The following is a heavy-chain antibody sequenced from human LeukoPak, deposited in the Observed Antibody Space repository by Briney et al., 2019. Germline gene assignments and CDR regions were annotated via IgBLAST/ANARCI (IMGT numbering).Heavy chain of an antibody. CDR3: ARGPLGSGKIFDY. V-gene: IGHV4-34*01. CDR2: INHSGST. J-gene: IGHJ4*02. D-gene: IGHD3-10*01. Sequence: SETLSLTCAVYGGSFSGYYWSWIRQPPGKGLEWIGEINHSGSTNYNPSLKSRVTISVDTSKNQFSLKLSSVTAADTAVYYCARGPLGSGKIFDYWGQGTLVTVSS. CDR1: GGSFSGYY.